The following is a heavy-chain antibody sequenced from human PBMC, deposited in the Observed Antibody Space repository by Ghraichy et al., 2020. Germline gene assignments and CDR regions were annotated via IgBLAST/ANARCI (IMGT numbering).Heavy chain of an antibody. CDR3: ALTPIAGLLGTTDH. V-gene: IGHV2-5*02. J-gene: IGHJ4*02. CDR2: IYWGDDN. D-gene: IGHD1-14*01. CDR1: GFSFSTSGMG. Sequence: SGPTLVKPTQTLSLTCTFSGFSFSTSGMGVAWIRQPPGKALEWLAFIYWGDDNRYSPSLKSRLTITKDTSKSQVVLTMTNMGPADTGTYYCALTPIAGLLGTTDHWGQGTLVTVSS.